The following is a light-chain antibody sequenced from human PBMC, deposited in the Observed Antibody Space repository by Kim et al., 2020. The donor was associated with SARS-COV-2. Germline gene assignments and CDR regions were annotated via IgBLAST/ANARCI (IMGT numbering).Light chain of an antibody. CDR1: QGIRDE. CDR3: LQDSNFPLT. V-gene: IGKV1-6*01. Sequence: AAVGDRVTITCRASQGIRDELGWYQQTPGKAPKVLIYGASNLQSGVPSRFSGSGSGTDFTLTISSLQPEDFATYYCLQDSNFPLTFGGGTKVDIK. CDR2: GAS. J-gene: IGKJ4*01.